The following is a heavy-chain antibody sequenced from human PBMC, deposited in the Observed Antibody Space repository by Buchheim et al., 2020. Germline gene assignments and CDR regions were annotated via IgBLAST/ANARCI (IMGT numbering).Heavy chain of an antibody. CDR1: GFRFGDYT. D-gene: IGHD3-9*01. CDR2: IRMKTNGGTT. CDR3: TRHADLTDWPFDI. J-gene: IGHJ4*02. Sequence: EMQVVESGGGLVQPGRSLRLSCTVSGFRFGDYTMSWVRQAPGRGLEWVGFIRMKTNGGTTEYAASVKGRFTISRDDSTSIAYLQMNGLKTEDTAVYYCTRHADLTDWPFDIWGQGAL. V-gene: IGHV3-49*04.